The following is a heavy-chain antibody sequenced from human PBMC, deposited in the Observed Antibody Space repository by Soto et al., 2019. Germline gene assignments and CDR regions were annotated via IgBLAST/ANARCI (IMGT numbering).Heavy chain of an antibody. Sequence: PGGSLRLSCAASGFTFSSYWMHWVRQATGKGLVWVSRINSDGSSTSYADSVKGRFTISRDNAKNTLYLQMNSLRAEDTAVYYCARDKGNDDAFDIWGQRTMVTVSS. CDR3: ARDKGNDDAFDI. V-gene: IGHV3-74*01. CDR1: GFTFSSYW. CDR2: INSDGSST. D-gene: IGHD1-1*01. J-gene: IGHJ3*02.